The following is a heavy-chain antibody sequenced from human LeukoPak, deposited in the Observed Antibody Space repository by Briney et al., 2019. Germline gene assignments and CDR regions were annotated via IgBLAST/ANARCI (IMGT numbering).Heavy chain of an antibody. J-gene: IGHJ4*02. Sequence: PSETLSLTCAVYGGSFSGYYWSWIRQPPGKGLEWIGYIYYSGSTNYNPSLKSRVTISVDTSKNQFSLKLSSVTAADTAVYYCASGVWDYFDYWGQGTLVTVSS. CDR2: IYYSGST. D-gene: IGHD2-8*01. CDR1: GGSFSGYY. CDR3: ASGVWDYFDY. V-gene: IGHV4-59*01.